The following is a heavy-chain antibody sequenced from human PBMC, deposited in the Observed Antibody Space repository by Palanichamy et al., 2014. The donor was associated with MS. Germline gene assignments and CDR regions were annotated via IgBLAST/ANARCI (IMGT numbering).Heavy chain of an antibody. CDR2: ISAYNGNT. Sequence: VQLVQSGAEVKKPGASVKVSCKASGYTFTSYGISWVRQAPGQGLEWMGWISAYNGNTNYAQKLQGRVTMTTDTSTSTAYMELRSLRSDDTAVYYCARDSSGWEVMLESEPPTPFFDYWGQGTLVTVSP. V-gene: IGHV1-18*01. CDR3: ARDSSGWEVMLESEPPTPFFDY. D-gene: IGHD6-19*01. J-gene: IGHJ4*02. CDR1: GYTFTSYG.